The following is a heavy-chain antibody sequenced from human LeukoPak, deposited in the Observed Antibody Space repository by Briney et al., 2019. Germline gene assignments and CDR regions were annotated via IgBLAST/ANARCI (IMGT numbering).Heavy chain of an antibody. V-gene: IGHV5-51*01. CDR2: IYPGDSDT. J-gene: IGHJ3*02. CDR3: ARPRDSSSSGENAFDI. CDR1: GYSFTSYW. D-gene: IGHD6-6*01. Sequence: LGESLKISCKGSGYSFTSYWIGWARQMPGKGLEWMGIIYPGDSDTRYSPSFQGQVTISADKSISTAYLQWSSLKASDTAMYYCARPRDSSSSGENAFDIWGQGTMVTVSS.